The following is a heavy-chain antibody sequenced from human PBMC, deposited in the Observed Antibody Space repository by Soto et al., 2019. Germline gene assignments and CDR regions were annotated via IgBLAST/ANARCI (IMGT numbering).Heavy chain of an antibody. Sequence: PSETLSLTCTVSSGSISRGGDYWSWIRQHPGKGLEWIGYIYYSGSTYYNPSLKSRVTISVDTSKNQFSLKLSSVTAADTAVYYCARVSGYCSSTSCWDGMDVWGQGTTVTVSS. CDR2: IYYSGST. V-gene: IGHV4-31*03. J-gene: IGHJ6*02. CDR1: SGSISRGGDY. CDR3: ARVSGYCSSTSCWDGMDV. D-gene: IGHD2-2*01.